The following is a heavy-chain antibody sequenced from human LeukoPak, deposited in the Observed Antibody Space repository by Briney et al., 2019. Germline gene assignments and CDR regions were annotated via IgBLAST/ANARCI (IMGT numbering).Heavy chain of an antibody. CDR2: ISSSGDT. J-gene: IGHJ4*02. D-gene: IGHD1-26*01. CDR1: GFTFSTYA. V-gene: IGHV3-23*01. CDR3: AKDAVGATAYYFDY. Sequence: GGSLRLSCAASGFTFSTYAMSWVRQAPGKGLEWVSAISSSGDTYYAGSVKGRFTISRGNSKNTLYLQMNSLRAEDTALYYCAKDAVGATAYYFDYWGQGTLVTVSS.